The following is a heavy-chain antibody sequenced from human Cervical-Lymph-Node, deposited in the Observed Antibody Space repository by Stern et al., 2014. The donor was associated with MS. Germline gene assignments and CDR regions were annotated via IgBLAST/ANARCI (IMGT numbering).Heavy chain of an antibody. CDR2: MTPKNRNS. CDR3: ATPSLPFF. J-gene: IGHJ4*02. Sequence: VQLVQSATEVKKPGASVKVSCKTSGYTFDTYDITWVRQAPGKGLEWMGWMTPKNRNSVSAQKFQGRISMTRNPSLRTAYLELSGLIPDDTAIYYCATPSLPFFWGQGTLIAVSS. V-gene: IGHV1-8*01. CDR1: GYTFDTYD.